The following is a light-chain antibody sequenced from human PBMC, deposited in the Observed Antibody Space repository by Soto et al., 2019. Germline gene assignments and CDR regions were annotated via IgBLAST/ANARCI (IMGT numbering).Light chain of an antibody. J-gene: IGLJ1*01. CDR2: RVS. CDR3: SSYAGSNKYV. V-gene: IGLV2-8*01. Sequence: QSALTQPPSASGSPGQSVTISCTGTSSDVGAYDLVSWHQQHPGKAPKLMIHRVSKRPSGVPDRFSGSKSGNTASLTVSGLQADYEADYYCSSYAGSNKYVVGTGNKRTVL. CDR1: SSDVGAYDL.